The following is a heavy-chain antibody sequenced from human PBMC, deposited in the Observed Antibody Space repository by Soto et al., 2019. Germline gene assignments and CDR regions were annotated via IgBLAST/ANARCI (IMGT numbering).Heavy chain of an antibody. CDR2: IKQDGSEK. V-gene: IGHV3-7*01. CDR1: GFTFSSYW. D-gene: IGHD2-15*01. J-gene: IGHJ4*02. CDR3: ARVYEYCSGGSCYSGPAHFDY. Sequence: GGSLRLSCAASGFTFSSYWMSWVRQAPGKGLEWVANIKQDGSEKYYVDSVKGRFTISRDNAKNSLYLQMNSLRAEDTAVYYCARVYEYCSGGSCYSGPAHFDYWGQGTLVTVSS.